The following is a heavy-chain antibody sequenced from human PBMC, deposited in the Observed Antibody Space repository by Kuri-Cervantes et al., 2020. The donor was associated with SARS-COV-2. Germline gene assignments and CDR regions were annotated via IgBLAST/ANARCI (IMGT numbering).Heavy chain of an antibody. CDR1: GYPISSGYN. CDR2: IYHTGTT. Sequence: ESLKISCGVSGYPISSGYNWGWIRQPPGKGLEWIGSIYHTGTTSYKSSLKSRVTISVDTSKNQFSLKLSSVTAADTAVYYCARIVGNDAFDIWGQGTMVTVSS. V-gene: IGHV4-38-2*01. J-gene: IGHJ3*02. D-gene: IGHD2-21*01. CDR3: ARIVGNDAFDI.